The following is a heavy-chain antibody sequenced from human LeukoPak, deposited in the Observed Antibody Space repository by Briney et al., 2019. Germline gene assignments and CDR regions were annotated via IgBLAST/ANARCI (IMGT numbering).Heavy chain of an antibody. Sequence: SETLSLTCTVSGGSISSYYWSWIRQPPGKGLEWIGYIYYSGSTNYNPSLKSRVTISVDTSKNQFSLKLSSVTAADTAFYYCARAGYSGDDFRSWGQGTLVTVSS. CDR3: ARAGYSGDDFRS. J-gene: IGHJ5*02. CDR1: GGSISSYY. D-gene: IGHD5-12*01. V-gene: IGHV4-59*01. CDR2: IYYSGST.